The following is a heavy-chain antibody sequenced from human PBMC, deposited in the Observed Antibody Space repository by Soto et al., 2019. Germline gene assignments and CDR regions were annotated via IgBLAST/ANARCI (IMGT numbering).Heavy chain of an antibody. D-gene: IGHD3-10*01. CDR1: GYTFTSYF. CDR2: INPSDRST. V-gene: IGHV1-46*01. Sequence: ASVKVSCKASGYTFTSYFMHWVRQAPGQGLEWMGIINPSDRSTSYAQKFQGWVTMTRDTSISTAYMELSRLRSDDTAVYYCARDARGDEAPMDYWGQGTLVTVSS. CDR3: ARDARGDEAPMDY. J-gene: IGHJ4*02.